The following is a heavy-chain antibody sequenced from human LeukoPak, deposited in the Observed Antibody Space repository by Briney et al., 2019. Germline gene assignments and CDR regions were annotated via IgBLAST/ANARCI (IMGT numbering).Heavy chain of an antibody. CDR1: GGTSSSYA. D-gene: IGHD5-18*01. V-gene: IGHV1-69*05. CDR2: IIPIFGTA. CDR3: ARSGYSYEFDY. J-gene: IGHJ4*02. Sequence: GASVKVSCKASGGTSSSYAISWVRQAPGQGLEWMGGIIPIFGTANYAQKFQGRVTITTDESTSTAYMELSSLRSEDTAVYYCARSGYSYEFDYWGQGTLVTVSS.